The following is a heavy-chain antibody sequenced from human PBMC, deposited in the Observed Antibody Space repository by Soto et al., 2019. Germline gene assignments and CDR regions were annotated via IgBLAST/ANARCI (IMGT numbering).Heavy chain of an antibody. CDR3: ARSHRYCSGGSCPFDI. CDR1: VDTFTGYY. J-gene: IGHJ3*02. CDR2: INPNSGGT. Sequence: ASVKVSCKASVDTFTGYYMHWVRQAPGQGLEWMGWINPNSGGTNYAQKFQGWVTMTRDTSISTAYMELSRLRSDDTAVYYCARSHRYCSGGSCPFDIWGQGTMVTVSS. D-gene: IGHD2-15*01. V-gene: IGHV1-2*04.